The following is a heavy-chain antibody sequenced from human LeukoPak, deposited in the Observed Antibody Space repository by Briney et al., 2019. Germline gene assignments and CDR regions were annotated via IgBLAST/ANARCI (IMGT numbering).Heavy chain of an antibody. Sequence: ASVKVSCKASGYTFTSYYMHWVRQAPGQGLEGMGIINPSGGSTSYAQKFQGRVTMTRDTSTSTVYMELSSPRSEDTAVYYCARSGSYYPFDYWGQGTLVTVSS. J-gene: IGHJ4*02. CDR1: GYTFTSYY. CDR2: INPSGGST. CDR3: ARSGSYYPFDY. D-gene: IGHD1-26*01. V-gene: IGHV1-46*01.